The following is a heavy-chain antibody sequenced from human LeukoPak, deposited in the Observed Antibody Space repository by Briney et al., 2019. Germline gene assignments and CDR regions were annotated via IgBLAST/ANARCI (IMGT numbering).Heavy chain of an antibody. J-gene: IGHJ4*02. CDR2: INHSGST. Sequence: SETLSLTCAVYGGSFSGYYWSWIRQPPGKGLEWIGEINHSGSTNYNPSLKSRVTISVDTSKNQFSLKLSSVTAADTAVYYCARGSIAAAGTPPSLYWGQGTLVTVSS. V-gene: IGHV4-34*01. CDR3: ARGSIAAAGTPPSLY. D-gene: IGHD6-13*01. CDR1: GGSFSGYY.